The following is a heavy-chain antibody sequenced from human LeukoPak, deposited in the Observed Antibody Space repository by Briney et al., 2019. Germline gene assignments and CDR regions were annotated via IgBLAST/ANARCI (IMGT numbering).Heavy chain of an antibody. D-gene: IGHD3-22*01. CDR3: ARDPDHDSLFDY. CDR2: ISSSSSYI. V-gene: IGHV3-21*01. Sequence: GGSLRLSCAASGLTFSSYSMNWVRQAPGKGLEWVSSISSSSSYIYYADSVKGRFTISRDNAKNSLYLQMNSLRAEDTAVYYCARDPDHDSLFDYWGQGTLVTVSS. J-gene: IGHJ4*02. CDR1: GLTFSSYS.